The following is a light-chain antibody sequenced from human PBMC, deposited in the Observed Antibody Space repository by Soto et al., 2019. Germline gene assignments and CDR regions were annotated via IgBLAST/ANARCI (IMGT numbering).Light chain of an antibody. Sequence: DVQMTQSPSSLSASVGDRVTITCRASRDISSSLAWYQPKPGKVPKLLIYAASTLHAGVQSRFSGSGSGTFVTLTINSLQPEDVATYYCQKYNSAPNTFGRGTRLDIK. CDR1: RDISSS. V-gene: IGKV1-27*01. CDR3: QKYNSAPNT. J-gene: IGKJ2*01. CDR2: AAS.